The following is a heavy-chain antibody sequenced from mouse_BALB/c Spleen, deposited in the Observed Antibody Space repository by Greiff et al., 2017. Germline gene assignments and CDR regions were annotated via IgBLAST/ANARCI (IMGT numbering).Heavy chain of an antibody. V-gene: IGHV14-1*02. CDR3: ASLNWDYFDY. Sequence: VQLKQSGAELVRPGALVKLSCKASGFNIKDYYMHWVKQRPEQGLEWIGWIDPENGNTIYDPKFQGKASITADTSSNTAYLQLSSLTSEDTAVYYCASLNWDYFDYWGQGTTLTVSS. J-gene: IGHJ2*01. CDR2: IDPENGNT. CDR1: GFNIKDYY. D-gene: IGHD4-1*01.